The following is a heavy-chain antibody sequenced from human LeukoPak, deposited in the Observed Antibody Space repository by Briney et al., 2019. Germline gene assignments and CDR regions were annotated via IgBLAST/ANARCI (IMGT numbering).Heavy chain of an antibody. J-gene: IGHJ4*02. CDR3: TRERRGSYYAFES. V-gene: IGHV3-11*05. D-gene: IGHD3-10*01. CDR2: VMSGRGST. Sequence: GGSLRLSCAASGFSVSDDSISWIRQSPGKGPEWISYVMSGRGSTNYADSVKGRFTISRDNAKNSVALQLDGLRAHDTAVYFCTRERRGSYYAFESWGQGTLVTVSS. CDR1: GFSVSDDS.